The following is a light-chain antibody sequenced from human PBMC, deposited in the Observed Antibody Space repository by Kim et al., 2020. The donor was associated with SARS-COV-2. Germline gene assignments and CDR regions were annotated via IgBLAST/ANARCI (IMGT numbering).Light chain of an antibody. V-gene: IGKV3-15*01. CDR3: QQHNNWPLT. Sequence: EIVMTQSPATLSVSPGERATLSCRASQSVSSNLAWYQQKPGQAPRLHIYGASTRATGIPARFSGRGSGTEFTLTISSLQSEDFAVYYCQQHNNWPLTFGQGTRLEIK. CDR2: GAS. J-gene: IGKJ5*01. CDR1: QSVSSN.